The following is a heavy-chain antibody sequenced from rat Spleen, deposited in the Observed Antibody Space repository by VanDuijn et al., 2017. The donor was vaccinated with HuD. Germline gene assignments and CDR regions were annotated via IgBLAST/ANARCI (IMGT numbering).Heavy chain of an antibody. CDR3: TRPSYGYPFAY. D-gene: IGHD1-7*01. V-gene: IGHV5-7*01. Sequence: EVQLVESGGGLVQPGSPLKLSCAASGFTFSDYYMAWVRQAPTKGLEWVATISYDNYSTYYRDSVKGRFTISRDNAKNTLYLQMDSLRSEDTATYYCTRPSYGYPFAYWGQGTLVTVSS. J-gene: IGHJ3*01. CDR2: ISYDNYST. CDR1: GFTFSDYY.